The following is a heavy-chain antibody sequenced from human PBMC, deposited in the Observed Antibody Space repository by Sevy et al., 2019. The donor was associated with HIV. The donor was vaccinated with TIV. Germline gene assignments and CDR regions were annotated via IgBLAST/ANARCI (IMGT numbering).Heavy chain of an antibody. D-gene: IGHD3-22*01. CDR2: ISSSGSTI. J-gene: IGHJ6*02. CDR3: ARDSCYYSRGYYYYGMDV. CDR1: GFTFSDYY. V-gene: IGHV3-11*01. Sequence: GGSLRLSCAASGFTFSDYYMSWIRQAPGKGLEWVSYISSSGSTIYYADSVKGRFTISRDNAKNSLYLQMNSLRAEDTALYYCARDSCYYSRGYYYYGMDVWGQGTTVTVSS.